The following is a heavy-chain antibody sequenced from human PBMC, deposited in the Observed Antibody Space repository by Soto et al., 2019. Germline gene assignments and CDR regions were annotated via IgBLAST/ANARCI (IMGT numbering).Heavy chain of an antibody. D-gene: IGHD5-18*01. CDR1: GGTFSSYT. CDR2: IIPILGIA. V-gene: IGHV1-69*02. CDR3: ARVPPGYSYGYD. J-gene: IGHJ4*02. Sequence: QVQLVQSGAEVKKPGSSVKVSCKASGGTFSSYTISWVRQAPGQGLEWMGRIIPILGIANYAQKFQGRVTITADKSTSKAYMELSSLRSEDTAVYYCARVPPGYSYGYDWGQGTLVTVSS.